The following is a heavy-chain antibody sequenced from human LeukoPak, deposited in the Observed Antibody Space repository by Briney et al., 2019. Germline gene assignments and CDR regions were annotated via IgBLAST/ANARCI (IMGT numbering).Heavy chain of an antibody. Sequence: SEILSLTCTVSGGSISSGSYYWSWIRQPAGKGLEWIGRIYTSGSTNYNPSLKSRVTISVDTSKNQFSLKLSSVTAADTAVYYCARDRARYCSSTSCYGNFDYWGQGTLVTVSS. CDR2: IYTSGST. CDR1: GGSISSGSYY. V-gene: IGHV4-61*02. J-gene: IGHJ4*02. CDR3: ARDRARYCSSTSCYGNFDY. D-gene: IGHD2-2*01.